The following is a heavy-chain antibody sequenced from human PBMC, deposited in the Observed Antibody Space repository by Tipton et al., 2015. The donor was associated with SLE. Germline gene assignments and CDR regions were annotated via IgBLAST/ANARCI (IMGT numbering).Heavy chain of an antibody. CDR3: ARAVRDGSGSYPLGGYYMDV. D-gene: IGHD3-10*01. J-gene: IGHJ6*03. CDR2: IYYSGST. Sequence: TLSLTCTVSGGSISSYYWSWIRQPPGKGLEWIGYIYYSGSTNYNPSLKSRVTISVDTSKNQFSPKLSSVTAADTAVYYCARAVRDGSGSYPLGGYYMDVWGKGTTVTVSS. CDR1: GGSISSYY. V-gene: IGHV4-59*01.